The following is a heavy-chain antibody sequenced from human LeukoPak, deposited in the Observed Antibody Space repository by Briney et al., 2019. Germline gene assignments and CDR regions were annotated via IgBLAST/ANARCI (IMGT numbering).Heavy chain of an antibody. CDR1: GFTFTYAW. CDR2: IKSNSDGGTT. D-gene: IGHD3-10*01. CDR3: TTDPPTFGSGEMDY. J-gene: IGHJ4*02. V-gene: IGHV3-15*01. Sequence: KPGGSLRLSCAASGFTFTYAWMSWVRQAPGKGLEWVGRIKSNSDGGTTDYAAPVQGRFTISRDDSKNTLYLQMNRLKTEDTAVYYCTTDPPTFGSGEMDYWGQGTLVTVSS.